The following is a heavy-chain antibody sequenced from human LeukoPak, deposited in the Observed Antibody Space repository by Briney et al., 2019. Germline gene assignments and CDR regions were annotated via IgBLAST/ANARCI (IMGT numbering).Heavy chain of an antibody. Sequence: SETLSLTCAVYGGSFSGYYWSWIRQPPGRGLEWIGEINHSGSTNYNPSLKSRVTISVDTSKNQFSLKLSSVTAADTAVYYCARRRYYGSAGVCWFDPWGQGTLVTVSS. D-gene: IGHD3-10*01. CDR2: INHSGST. CDR3: ARRRYYGSAGVCWFDP. J-gene: IGHJ5*02. CDR1: GGSFSGYY. V-gene: IGHV4-34*01.